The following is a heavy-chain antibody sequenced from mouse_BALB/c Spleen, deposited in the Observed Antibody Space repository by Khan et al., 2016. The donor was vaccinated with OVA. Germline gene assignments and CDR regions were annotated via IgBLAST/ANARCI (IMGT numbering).Heavy chain of an antibody. CDR1: GYTFTSYW. CDR3: ARGYFGNYEFAY. D-gene: IGHD2-1*01. Sequence: QVQLQQSGAELVKPGASVKLSCKTSGYTFTSYWIQWVKQRPGPGLGWIGQIFPGTGTPYYNENFKGKATMTVDTSSNTAYMQFSSLTTEDAAVYYFARGYFGNYEFAYWGQGPLVTVSP. J-gene: IGHJ3*01. V-gene: IGHV1S132*01. CDR2: IFPGTGTP.